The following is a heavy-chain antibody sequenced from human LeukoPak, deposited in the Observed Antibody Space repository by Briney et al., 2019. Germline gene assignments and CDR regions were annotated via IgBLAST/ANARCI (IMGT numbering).Heavy chain of an antibody. D-gene: IGHD2-15*01. CDR1: GFTFNDYA. CDR2: INWSSGNI. J-gene: IGHJ6*02. CDR3: AKAVKVADYYYGMDV. V-gene: IGHV3-9*01. Sequence: GRSLRLSCAASGFTFNDYAMHWVRQAPGKGLERVSGINWSSGNIGYADSVKGRFTISRDNAKNSLHLQMNSLRDEDTALYYCAKAVKVADYYYGMDVWGLGTAVTVS.